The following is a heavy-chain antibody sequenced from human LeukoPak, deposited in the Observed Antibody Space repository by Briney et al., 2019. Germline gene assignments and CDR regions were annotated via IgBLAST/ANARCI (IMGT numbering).Heavy chain of an antibody. J-gene: IGHJ4*02. CDR1: GITISRSW. CDR3: TRSDYGDY. Sequence: GGSLRLSCAASGITISRSWMHWVRHAPGKGLVWVSRISNDGSRTSYADSVKGRFTISRDNAENTLYLQMNSLRAEDTAMYYCTRSDYGDYWGQGTLVTVSS. V-gene: IGHV3-74*01. CDR2: ISNDGSRT.